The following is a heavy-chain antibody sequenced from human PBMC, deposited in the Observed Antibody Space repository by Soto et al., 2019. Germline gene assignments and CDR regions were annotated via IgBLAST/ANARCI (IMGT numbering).Heavy chain of an antibody. D-gene: IGHD6-6*01. CDR3: ARLEGLGTGSYDFDI. CDR1: GGSISSRGYY. J-gene: IGHJ4*01. CDR2: IYYRGNA. Sequence: PSETLSLTCTVSGGSISSRGYYWSWIRQPPGKGLEWIGCIYYRGNAYYNPSLQTRVTISVDKSKSQFSLKLNSVTAADSAVYFCARLEGLGTGSYDFDIWGPGALVTVSS. V-gene: IGHV4-39*01.